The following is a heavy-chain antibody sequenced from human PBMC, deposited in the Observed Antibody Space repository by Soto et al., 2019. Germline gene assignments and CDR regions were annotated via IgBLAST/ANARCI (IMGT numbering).Heavy chain of an antibody. V-gene: IGHV3-15*01. CDR2: IISKVDGGTS. J-gene: IGHJ4*02. CDR3: TTDYYFGSGTGDY. D-gene: IGHD3-10*01. Sequence: EAQLVESGGGLVKPGGSLRLSCAASGFTFSDAWMTWVRQAPGKGLEWVGRIISKVDGGTSEYAAPVKGRFSISRDDSKNMLFLQMNSLKTEDTGVYYCTTDYYFGSGTGDYWGQGALVTVSS. CDR1: GFTFSDAW.